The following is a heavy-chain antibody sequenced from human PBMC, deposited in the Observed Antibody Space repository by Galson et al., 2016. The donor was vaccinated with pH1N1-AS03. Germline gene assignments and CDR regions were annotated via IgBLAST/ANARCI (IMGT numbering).Heavy chain of an antibody. CDR2: IHPIDSDT. J-gene: IGHJ4*02. Sequence: QSGAEVKKPGESLKISCKTSGYTFTNSWIAWVRQMPGKGLEWMGFIHPIDSDTRYNPSFQGLVTISADKSINTAYLQWSSLKASDTAIYYCARHNEAATLSAPSDYWGQGTLVTVSS. V-gene: IGHV5-51*01. D-gene: IGHD6-25*01. CDR1: GYTFTNSW. CDR3: ARHNEAATLSAPSDY.